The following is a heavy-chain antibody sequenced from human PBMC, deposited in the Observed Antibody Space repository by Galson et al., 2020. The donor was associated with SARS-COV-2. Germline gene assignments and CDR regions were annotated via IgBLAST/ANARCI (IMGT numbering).Heavy chain of an antibody. D-gene: IGHD1-26*01. V-gene: IGHV4-61*02. CDR1: GGSITSGRYY. CDR2: IHTSGST. CDR3: ARYSGASSGMDV. Sequence: SETLSLTCTVSGGSITSGRYYWPWIRQTAGKGLEWIGRIHTSGSTNYNPSLKSRVTISLDTSKNQFSLKLSSVTAADTAIYYCARYSGASSGMDVWGQGTTVTVSS. J-gene: IGHJ6*02.